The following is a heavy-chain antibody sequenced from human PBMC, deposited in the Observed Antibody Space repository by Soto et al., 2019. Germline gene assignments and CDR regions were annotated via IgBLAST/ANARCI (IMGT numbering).Heavy chain of an antibody. V-gene: IGHV4-39*01. CDR3: ARIAVAGTAVNWFEP. D-gene: IGHD6-19*01. Sequence: SETLSLTCTVSGGSISSSSYYWGWIRQPPGKGLEWIGSIYYSGSTYYNPSLKSRVTISVDTSKNQLSLKLSSVTAADTAVYYCARIAVAGTAVNWFEPWGQGTLVTVSS. CDR1: GGSISSSSYY. CDR2: IYYSGST. J-gene: IGHJ5*02.